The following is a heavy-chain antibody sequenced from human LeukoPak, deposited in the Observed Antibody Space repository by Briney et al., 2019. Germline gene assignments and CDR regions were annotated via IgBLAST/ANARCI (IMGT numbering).Heavy chain of an antibody. J-gene: IGHJ4*02. CDR1: GFXXSXYW. CDR2: XKGDGSST. V-gene: IGHV3-74*01. D-gene: IGHD4-17*01. CDR3: ARASTTVPNLLDN. Sequence: PGGSLRLSCAASGFXXSXYWMXWVXXDPGXXXXXVSXXKGDGSSTNYADXVKGRFTISRGNAKNTLYLQMNSLRAEDTAVYYCARASTTVPNLLDNWGQGTLVTVSS.